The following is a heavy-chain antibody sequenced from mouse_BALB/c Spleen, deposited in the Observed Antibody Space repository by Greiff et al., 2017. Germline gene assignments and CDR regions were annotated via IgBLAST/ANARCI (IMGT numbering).Heavy chain of an antibody. Sequence: EVKLEESGRGLVKPGGSLKLSCAASGFTFSSYAMSWVRQTPEKRLEWVASISSGGSTYYPDSVKGRFTISRDNARNILYLQMSSLRSEDTAMYYCARERYGSSYDAMDYWGQGTSVTVSS. CDR3: ARERYGSSYDAMDY. CDR1: GFTFSSYA. V-gene: IGHV5-6-5*01. CDR2: ISSGGST. J-gene: IGHJ4*01. D-gene: IGHD1-1*01.